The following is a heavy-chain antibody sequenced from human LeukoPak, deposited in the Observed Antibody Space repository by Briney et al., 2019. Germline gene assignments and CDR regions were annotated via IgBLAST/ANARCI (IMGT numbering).Heavy chain of an antibody. Sequence: PGGSLRLSCAASGFTFSSYSMNWVRQAPGEGLEWVSSISSSSSYIYYADSVKGRFTISRDNAKNSLYLQMNSLRAEDTAVYYCARDALIPYCSSTSCWGGYYYYMDVWGKGTTVTVSS. D-gene: IGHD2-2*01. CDR3: ARDALIPYCSSTSCWGGYYYYMDV. V-gene: IGHV3-21*01. CDR1: GFTFSSYS. CDR2: ISSSSSYI. J-gene: IGHJ6*03.